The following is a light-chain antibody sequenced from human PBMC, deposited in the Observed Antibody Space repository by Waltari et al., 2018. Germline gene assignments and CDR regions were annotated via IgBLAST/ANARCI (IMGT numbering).Light chain of an antibody. V-gene: IGKV1-39*01. Sequence: DIQMTQSPSPLSASIGDRITITCRASQNIGNHLNWYQHKPGKAPKVLIYAASILQSGVPSRFSGSGSGTDFTLTISSLQAEDFAIYYCQQSFSTMKTFGPGTKVD. CDR3: QQSFSTMKT. CDR1: QNIGNH. J-gene: IGKJ3*01. CDR2: AAS.